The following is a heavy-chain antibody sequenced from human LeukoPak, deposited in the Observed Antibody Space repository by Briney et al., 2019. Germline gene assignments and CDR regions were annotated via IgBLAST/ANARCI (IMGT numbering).Heavy chain of an antibody. CDR1: GFTFSSYG. CDR2: ISYDGSNK. CDR3: AKDYTATVITHADY. V-gene: IGHV3-30*18. J-gene: IGHJ4*02. D-gene: IGHD4-17*01. Sequence: GRSLRLSCAASGFTFSSYGMHWVRQAPGKGLEWVAVISYDGSNKYYADSVKGRFTISRDNSKNTLYLQMNSLRAEDTAVYYCAKDYTATVITHADYWGQGTLVTVSS.